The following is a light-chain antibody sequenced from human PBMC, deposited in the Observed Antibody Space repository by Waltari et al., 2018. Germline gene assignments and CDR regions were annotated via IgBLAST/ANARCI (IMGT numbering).Light chain of an antibody. CDR2: LDF. CDR1: QSLLHSNGNTY. Sequence: IVMTQSPLSLPVTPGEPASISCRSGQSLLHSNGNTYLDWYLQKPGQSPRLMISLDFNRASGVTDRLSGSGSGTDFKLQISRVEAEDVGVYYCMQSLQTPRTFGQETKLEIK. J-gene: IGKJ1*01. V-gene: IGKV2-28*01. CDR3: MQSLQTPRT.